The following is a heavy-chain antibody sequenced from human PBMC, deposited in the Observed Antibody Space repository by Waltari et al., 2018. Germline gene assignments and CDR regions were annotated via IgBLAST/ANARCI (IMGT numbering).Heavy chain of an antibody. CDR1: GFTFSSYS. J-gene: IGHJ4*02. V-gene: IGHV3-21*01. CDR3: ARDSTVTHFDY. CDR2: IRSSRSYI. Sequence: EVQLVESGGGLVKPGGSLRLSCAASGFTFSSYSMNWVRQAPGKGLEGVASIRSSRSYIYYADSVKGRFTISRDNAKNSLYLQMNSLRAEDTAVYYCARDSTVTHFDYWGQGTLVTVSS. D-gene: IGHD4-17*01.